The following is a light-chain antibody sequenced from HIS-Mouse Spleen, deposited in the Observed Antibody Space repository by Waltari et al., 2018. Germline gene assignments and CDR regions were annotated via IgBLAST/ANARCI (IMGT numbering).Light chain of an antibody. CDR2: DDS. CDR1: NIGSKS. Sequence: SYVLTPPPSVSVAPGKTARITCGGHNIGSKSVHWYQQKPGQAPGLVVYDDSDRPSGIPERFSGSNSGNTATLTISRVEAGDEADYYCQVWDSSSVHVVFGGGTKLTVL. V-gene: IGLV3-21*03. J-gene: IGLJ2*01. CDR3: QVWDSSSVHVV.